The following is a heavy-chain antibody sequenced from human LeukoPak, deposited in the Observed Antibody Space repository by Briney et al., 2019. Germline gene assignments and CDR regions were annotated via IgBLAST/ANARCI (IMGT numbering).Heavy chain of an antibody. CDR3: ARYWGVQLWPHWYFDL. Sequence: SETLSLTCTVSGGSISSYYWSWFRQTPGKGPEWIGYIYYSGSTKYNPSLKSRVTISVDRSKNQFSLKLNSVTAADTAVYYCARYWGVQLWPHWYFDLWGRGSLVTGSS. V-gene: IGHV4-59*01. J-gene: IGHJ2*01. D-gene: IGHD5-18*01. CDR1: GGSISSYY. CDR2: IYYSGST.